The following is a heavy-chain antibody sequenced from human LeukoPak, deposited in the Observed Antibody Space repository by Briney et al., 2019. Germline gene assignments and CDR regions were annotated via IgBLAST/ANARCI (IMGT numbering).Heavy chain of an antibody. CDR1: GGSISSYY. Sequence: NTSETLSLTCTVSGGSISSYYWSWIRQPPGKGLEWIGYIYYSGSTNYNPSLKSRVTISVDTSKNQFSLKLSSVTAADTAVYYCAKALVPKIHAFDVWGQGTMVTVSS. CDR3: AKALVPKIHAFDV. J-gene: IGHJ3*01. D-gene: IGHD3-10*01. CDR2: IYYSGST. V-gene: IGHV4-59*01.